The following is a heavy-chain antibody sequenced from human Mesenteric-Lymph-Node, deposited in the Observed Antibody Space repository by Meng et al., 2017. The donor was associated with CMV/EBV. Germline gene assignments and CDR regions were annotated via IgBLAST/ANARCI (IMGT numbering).Heavy chain of an antibody. CDR1: GFNFNDYN. CDR2: ISSSSSYI. V-gene: IGHV3-21*01. D-gene: IGHD6-19*01. Sequence: LSCAASGFNFNDYNVNWVRQAPGKGLEWVSSISSSSSYIYYADSVKGRFTISRDNAKNSLYLQMNSLRAEDTAVYYCARLGVAGFDYWGQGTLVTVSS. J-gene: IGHJ4*02. CDR3: ARLGVAGFDY.